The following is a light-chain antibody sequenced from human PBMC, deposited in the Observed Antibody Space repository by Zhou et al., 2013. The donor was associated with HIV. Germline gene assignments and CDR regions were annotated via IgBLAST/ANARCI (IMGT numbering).Light chain of an antibody. V-gene: IGKV1-5*03. J-gene: IGKJ2*01. Sequence: DIQMTQSPSTLSASVGDRVTITCRASQSISNWLAWYQQKPGKAPKVLIYKASSLESGVPSRFSGSGSGTEFTLTISSLQPDDFATYYCQQYTSYWYTFGQGTKLEIK. CDR1: QSISNW. CDR2: KAS. CDR3: QQYTSYWYT.